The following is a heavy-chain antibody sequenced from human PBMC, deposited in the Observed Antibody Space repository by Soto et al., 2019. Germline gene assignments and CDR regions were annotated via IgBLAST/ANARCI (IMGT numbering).Heavy chain of an antibody. Sequence: GESLKISCKGSGYSFTSYWIGWVRQMPGKGLEWMGVIYPDDSDTIYSPSFQGQVTIYDDKSISNAYLQWRSLKASDTAMYYCAGSSYSNHPLDYWGQGTLVTVSS. V-gene: IGHV5-51*01. J-gene: IGHJ4*02. CDR3: AGSSYSNHPLDY. CDR1: GYSFTSYW. D-gene: IGHD4-4*01. CDR2: IYPDDSDT.